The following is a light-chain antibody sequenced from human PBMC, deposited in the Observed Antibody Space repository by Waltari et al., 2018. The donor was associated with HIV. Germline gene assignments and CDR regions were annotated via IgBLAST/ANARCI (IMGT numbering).Light chain of an antibody. CDR1: QSVSSY. CDR2: EAS. CDR3: QRRSNWPPFT. Sequence: EIVLTQSPPSLSLSRGERATLSCRASQSVSSYLAWYQQKPGQPPRLLIYEASNRATVIPARFRVSGSGTDFTLTISSLEPEDFAVYYCQRRSNWPPFTFGPGTKVDIK. J-gene: IGKJ3*01. V-gene: IGKV3-11*01.